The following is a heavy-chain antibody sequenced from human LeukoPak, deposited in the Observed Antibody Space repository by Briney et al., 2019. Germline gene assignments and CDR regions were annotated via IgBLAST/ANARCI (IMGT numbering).Heavy chain of an antibody. CDR1: GFTFSSYS. V-gene: IGHV3-21*01. CDR3: ARDLHLLRGFFDY. J-gene: IGHJ4*02. CDR2: ISDISSFI. D-gene: IGHD1-26*01. Sequence: GGSLRLSCAASGFTFSSYSMSWVRQAPGKGLEWVSSISDISSFIYYADSVKGRFTISRDNAKNSLYLQMNSLRAEDTATYYCARDLHLLRGFFDYWGQGALVTVSS.